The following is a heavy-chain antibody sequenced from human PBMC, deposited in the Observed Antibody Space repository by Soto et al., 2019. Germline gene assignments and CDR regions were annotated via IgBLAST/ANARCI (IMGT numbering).Heavy chain of an antibody. CDR1: GFTFSSYG. CDR2: ISYDGSNK. CDR3: AKDASATVTTYWYFDL. J-gene: IGHJ2*01. D-gene: IGHD4-17*01. V-gene: IGHV3-30*18. Sequence: PGGSLRLSCAASGFTFSSYGMHWVRQDTGKGLEWVAVISYDGSNKYYADSVKGRFTISRDNSKNTLYLQMNSLRAEDTAVYYCAKDASATVTTYWYFDLWGRGTLVTVSS.